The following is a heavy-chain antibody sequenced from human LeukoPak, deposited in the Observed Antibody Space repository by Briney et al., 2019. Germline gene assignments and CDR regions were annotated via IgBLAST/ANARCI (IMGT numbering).Heavy chain of an antibody. CDR3: AKGGYYDILTGYPTPQFDY. CDR2: ISYDGSDK. Sequence: PGRSLRPSGAASGFTFSNYGMHWVRQAPGQGLEWVAVISYDGSDKFYADSVKGRFTISRDNSKNTLYLQMNSLRAEDTALYYCAKGGYYDILTGYPTPQFDYWGQGTLVTVSS. D-gene: IGHD3-9*01. V-gene: IGHV3-30*18. J-gene: IGHJ4*02. CDR1: GFTFSNYG.